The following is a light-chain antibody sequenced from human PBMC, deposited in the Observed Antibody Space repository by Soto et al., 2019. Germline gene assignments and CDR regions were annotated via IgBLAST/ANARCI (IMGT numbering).Light chain of an antibody. CDR1: QSVGSD. Sequence: EIVMTQSPATLSVSPGERATLSCRASQSVGSDLAWYQQKPGQAPRLLIYGAFKRATGIPDRFSGSGSGTDFTLTISRLEPEDFAVYYCQQYGSTPRTFGQGTKVDIK. J-gene: IGKJ1*01. CDR3: QQYGSTPRT. V-gene: IGKV3-20*01. CDR2: GAF.